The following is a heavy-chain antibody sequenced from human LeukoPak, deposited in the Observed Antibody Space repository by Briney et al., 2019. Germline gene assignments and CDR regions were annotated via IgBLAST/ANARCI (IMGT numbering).Heavy chain of an antibody. V-gene: IGHV3-7*01. D-gene: IGHD6-6*01. CDR2: IKQDGSEK. J-gene: IGHJ6*03. CDR1: GFTFSSYW. Sequence: GGSLRLSCADSGFTFSSYWMSWVRQAPGKGLEWVANIKQDGSEKYYVDSVKGRFTISRDNAKNTLYLQMDSLRAEDTAVYYCAREASSPVSNYYYYYMDVWGKGTTVTVSS. CDR3: AREASSPVSNYYYYYMDV.